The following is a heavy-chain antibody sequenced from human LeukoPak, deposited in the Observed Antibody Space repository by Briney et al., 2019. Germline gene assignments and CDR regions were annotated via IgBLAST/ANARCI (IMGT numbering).Heavy chain of an antibody. V-gene: IGHV5-51*01. J-gene: IGHJ4*02. Sequence: GESLKISCKGSGYSFTTYCIGWVRQMPGKGLEWMGVICPRDSHTRYSPSFQGQVTISADKSITTAYLQWSSLKASDTGMYYCARLRWPRGGRSSFDYWGQGALSPSPQ. D-gene: IGHD3-10*01. CDR3: ARLRWPRGGRSSFDY. CDR2: ICPRDSHT. CDR1: GYSFTTYC.